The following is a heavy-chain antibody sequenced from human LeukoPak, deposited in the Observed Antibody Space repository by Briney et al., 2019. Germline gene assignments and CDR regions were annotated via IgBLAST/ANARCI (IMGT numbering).Heavy chain of an antibody. CDR1: GFTFSSYA. D-gene: IGHD1-26*01. J-gene: IGHJ6*03. V-gene: IGHV3-23*01. CDR3: AKDGVIVGAFYYYYMDV. CDR2: ISGSGGST. Sequence: GGSLRLSCAASGFTFSSYAMSWVRQAPGKGLEWVSVISGSGGSTYYADSVKGRFTISRDNSKNTLYLQMNSLRAEDTAVYYCAKDGVIVGAFYYYYMDVWGKGTTVTVSS.